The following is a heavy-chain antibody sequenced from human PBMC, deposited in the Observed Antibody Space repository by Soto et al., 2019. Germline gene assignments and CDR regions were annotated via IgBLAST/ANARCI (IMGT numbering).Heavy chain of an antibody. CDR3: ARAVRYFDWLLPTDY. J-gene: IGHJ4*02. V-gene: IGHV4-30-4*01. Sequence: QVQLQESGPGLVKPSQTLSLTCTVSGGSISSGDCYWSWIRQPPGKGLEWIGYIYYSGSTYYNPSLKSRVTISVDTSKNQFSLKLSSVTAADTAVYYCARAVRYFDWLLPTDYWGQGTLVTVSS. D-gene: IGHD3-9*01. CDR1: GGSISSGDCY. CDR2: IYYSGST.